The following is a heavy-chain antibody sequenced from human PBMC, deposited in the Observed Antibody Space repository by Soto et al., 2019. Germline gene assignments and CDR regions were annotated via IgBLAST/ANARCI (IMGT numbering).Heavy chain of an antibody. CDR3: ASPMVRGVEGFYENWFDP. CDR1: GFTFSSYS. V-gene: IGHV3-21*01. J-gene: IGHJ5*02. CDR2: ISSSSSYI. Sequence: EVQLVESGGGLVKPGGSLRLSCAASGFTFSSYSMNWVRQAPGKGLEWVSSISSSSSYIYYADSVKGRFPISRDKAKNSLYLQMNSLRAEDTAVYYCASPMVRGVEGFYENWFDPWGKGTLVTVSS. D-gene: IGHD3-10*01.